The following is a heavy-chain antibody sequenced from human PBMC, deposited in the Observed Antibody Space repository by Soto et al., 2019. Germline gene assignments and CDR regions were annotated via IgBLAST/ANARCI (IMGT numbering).Heavy chain of an antibody. CDR2: INHSGST. V-gene: IGHV4-34*01. CDR1: GGSFSGYY. D-gene: IGHD2-15*01. Sequence: QVQLQQWGAGLLKPSETLSLTCAVYGGSFSGYYWSWIRQPPGKGLEWIGEINHSGSTNYNPSLKSRVTISVDTSKNQFSLKLSSVTAADTAVYYCVRGGSAAPPLVYYYYGMDVWGQGTTVTVSS. J-gene: IGHJ6*02. CDR3: VRGGSAAPPLVYYYYGMDV.